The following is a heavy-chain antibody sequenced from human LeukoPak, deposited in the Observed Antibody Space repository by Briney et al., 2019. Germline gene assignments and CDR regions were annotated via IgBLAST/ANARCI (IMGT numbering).Heavy chain of an antibody. CDR1: GYTFTSYG. D-gene: IGHD3-9*01. CDR2: VSAYNGNT. CDR3: ARSSELRYFDWRVD. Sequence: ASVKVSCTASGYTFTSYGISWVRQAPGQGLEWMGWVSAYNGNTNYAQKLQGRVTMTTDTSTSTAYMELRSLRSDDTAVYYCARSSELRYFDWRVDWGQGTLVTVSS. J-gene: IGHJ4*02. V-gene: IGHV1-18*01.